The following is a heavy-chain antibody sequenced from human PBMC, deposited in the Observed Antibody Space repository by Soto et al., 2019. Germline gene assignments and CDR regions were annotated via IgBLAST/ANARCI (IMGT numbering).Heavy chain of an antibody. Sequence: XESLKVSCKCSGNSFTSYWVGWVRQMPGKGLEWMGIIYPGDSDTRYSPSFQGQVTISADKSISTAYLQWSSLKASDTAMYYCASYNFGVVLHYGMDVWGQGTTVTVSS. CDR2: IYPGDSDT. J-gene: IGHJ6*02. V-gene: IGHV5-51*01. CDR1: GNSFTSYW. CDR3: ASYNFGVVLHYGMDV. D-gene: IGHD3-3*01.